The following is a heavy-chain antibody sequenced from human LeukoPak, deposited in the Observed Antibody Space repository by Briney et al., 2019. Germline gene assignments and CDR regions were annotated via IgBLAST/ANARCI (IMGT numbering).Heavy chain of an antibody. Sequence: ASVKVSCKASGYTFTGYYMHWVRQAPGQGLEWMGWINPNSGGTNYAQKFQGWVTMTRDTSISTAYMELRSLRSDDTAVYYCAREYYYDSSGYYGDAFDIWGQGTMVTVSS. CDR2: INPNSGGT. D-gene: IGHD3-22*01. CDR1: GYTFTGYY. J-gene: IGHJ3*02. V-gene: IGHV1-2*04. CDR3: AREYYYDSSGYYGDAFDI.